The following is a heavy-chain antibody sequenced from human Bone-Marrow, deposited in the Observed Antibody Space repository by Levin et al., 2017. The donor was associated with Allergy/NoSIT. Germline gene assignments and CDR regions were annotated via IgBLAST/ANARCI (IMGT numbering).Heavy chain of an antibody. Sequence: SQTLSLTCTVSGGSISSYYWSWIRQPAGKGLEWIGRIYTSGSTNYNPSLKSRVTMSVDTSKNQFSLKLSSVTAADTAVYYCAREDLPAGRPPYYYYYYGMDVWGQGTTVTVSS. CDR1: GGSISSYY. CDR2: IYTSGST. V-gene: IGHV4-4*07. J-gene: IGHJ6*02. CDR3: AREDLPAGRPPYYYYYYGMDV. D-gene: IGHD6-19*01.